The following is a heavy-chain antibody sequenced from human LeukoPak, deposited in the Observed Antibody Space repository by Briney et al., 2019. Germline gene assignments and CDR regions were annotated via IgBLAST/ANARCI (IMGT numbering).Heavy chain of an antibody. Sequence: PGRSLRLSCAASGFTFSSYGMHWVRQAPGKGLEWVAVISYDGSNKYYADSVKGRFTMSRHTSKNTLDLQMNSLRVEDTAVYYCARWKMEGKVVDVFDIWGQGTRVTVSS. CDR2: ISYDGSNK. V-gene: IGHV3-30*03. J-gene: IGHJ3*02. D-gene: IGHD3-22*01. CDR1: GFTFSSYG. CDR3: ARWKMEGKVVDVFDI.